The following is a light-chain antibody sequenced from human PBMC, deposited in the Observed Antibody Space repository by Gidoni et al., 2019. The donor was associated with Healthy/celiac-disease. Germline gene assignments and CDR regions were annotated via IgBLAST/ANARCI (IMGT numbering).Light chain of an antibody. V-gene: IGKV3-15*01. CDR3: QQYNNWPPCT. Sequence: EIVMTQSPATLSVSPGERATLSCRASQSVSSNVAWYQQKPGQATRHIIYGASTRATGIPARFSGSGSGTELTLTISSLQSEDFAVYYCQQYNNWPPCTVGQGTKVEIK. CDR2: GAS. J-gene: IGKJ1*01. CDR1: QSVSSN.